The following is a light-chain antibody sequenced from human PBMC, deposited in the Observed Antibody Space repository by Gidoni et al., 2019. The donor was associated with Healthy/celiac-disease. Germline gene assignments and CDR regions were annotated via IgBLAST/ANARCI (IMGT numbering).Light chain of an antibody. V-gene: IGKV4-1*01. CDR3: QQYYSTPQT. CDR1: QSVLYSSNNKNY. CDR2: WAS. J-gene: IGKJ2*01. Sequence: IVMTQSPDSLAVSLSERATINCKSSQSVLYSSNNKNYLAWYQQKPGQPPKLLIYWASTRESGVPDRFSGSGSGTDFTLTISSLQAEDVAVYYCQQYYSTPQTFXXXTKLEIK.